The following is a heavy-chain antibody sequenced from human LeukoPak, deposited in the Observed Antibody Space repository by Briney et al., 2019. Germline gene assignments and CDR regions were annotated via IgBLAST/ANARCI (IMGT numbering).Heavy chain of an antibody. CDR3: ARWSIAAADRAGIDY. D-gene: IGHD6-13*01. V-gene: IGHV1-46*01. CDR1: GYTFTSYY. CDR2: TNPSGGST. J-gene: IGHJ4*02. Sequence: GASVKVSCKASGYTFTSYYMHWVRQAPGQGLEWMGITNPSGGSTSYAQKFQGRVTMTRETSTSTVYMELSSLRSEDTAVYYCARWSIAAADRAGIDYWGQGTLVTVSS.